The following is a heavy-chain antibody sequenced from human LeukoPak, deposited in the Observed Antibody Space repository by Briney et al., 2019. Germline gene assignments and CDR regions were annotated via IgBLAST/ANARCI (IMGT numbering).Heavy chain of an antibody. Sequence: GGSLRLSCAASGFTFSSYAMHWVRQAPGKGLEWVAVISYDGSNKYYADSVKGRFTISRDNSKNTLYLQMNSLRAEDTAVYYCARDRRGDDYYYYGMTSGAKGPRSPSPQ. CDR3: ARDRRGDDYYYYGMTS. CDR1: GFTFSSYA. J-gene: IGHJ6*04. V-gene: IGHV3-30*04. CDR2: ISYDGSNK. D-gene: IGHD4-17*01.